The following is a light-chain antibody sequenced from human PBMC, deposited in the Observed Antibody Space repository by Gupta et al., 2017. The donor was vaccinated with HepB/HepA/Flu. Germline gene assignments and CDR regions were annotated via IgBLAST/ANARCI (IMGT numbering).Light chain of an antibody. J-gene: IGKJ4*01. CDR2: GAS. CDR3: QQYYNWSLT. CDR1: QSVSSN. V-gene: IGKV3-15*01. Sequence: EMVLTQSPATLSVSPGERATLSCRASQSVSSNLAWYQQKPGQTPRLLISGASTRATGIPARFSGSGSGTEFTLTISSLQSEDFAVYYCQQYYNWSLTFGGGTKVEIK.